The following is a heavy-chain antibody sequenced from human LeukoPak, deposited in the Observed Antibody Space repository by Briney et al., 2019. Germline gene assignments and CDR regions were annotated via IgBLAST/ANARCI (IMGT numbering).Heavy chain of an antibody. CDR1: GFTFSSYA. CDR2: ISGSGGST. Sequence: GGSLRLSCAASGFTFSSYAMSWVRQAPGKGLEWVSAISGSGGSTHYADSVKGRFTISRDNSKNTLYLQMNSLRAEDTAVYYCAKQGSSSSQYYFDYWGQGTLVTVSS. CDR3: AKQGSSSSQYYFDY. V-gene: IGHV3-23*01. D-gene: IGHD6-6*01. J-gene: IGHJ4*02.